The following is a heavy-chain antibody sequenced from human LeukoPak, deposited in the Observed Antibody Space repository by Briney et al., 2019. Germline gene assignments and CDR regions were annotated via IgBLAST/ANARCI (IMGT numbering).Heavy chain of an antibody. D-gene: IGHD2-21*01. CDR2: IIGSGRTT. CDR1: GFTFSSFA. Sequence: GGSLRLSCAASGFTFSSFAMSWVRQAPGKGLEWVSGIIGSGRTTFYADSVKGRFTISRDNSKNTLYLQMNSLRAEDTAIYYCAKKEGDTYFSWYMDVRGKGTTVTVSS. J-gene: IGHJ6*03. CDR3: AKKEGDTYFSWYMDV. V-gene: IGHV3-23*01.